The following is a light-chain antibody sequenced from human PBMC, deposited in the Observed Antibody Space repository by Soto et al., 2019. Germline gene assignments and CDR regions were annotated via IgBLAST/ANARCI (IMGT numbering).Light chain of an antibody. Sequence: QSVLTQPASVSGSPGQSITISCTGTSSDVGSYNLVSWCQQHPGKAPKLMIYEGSKRPSGVSNRFSGSKSGNTASLTISGLQAEDEADYYCCSYPGSGTWVFGGGTKLTVL. J-gene: IGLJ3*02. CDR1: SSDVGSYNL. CDR2: EGS. V-gene: IGLV2-23*01. CDR3: CSYPGSGTWV.